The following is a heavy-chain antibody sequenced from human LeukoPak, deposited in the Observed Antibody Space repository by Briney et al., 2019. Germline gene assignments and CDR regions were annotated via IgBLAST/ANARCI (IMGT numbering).Heavy chain of an antibody. D-gene: IGHD1-26*01. CDR1: GVSVSSYY. CDR2: IYYSGST. CDR3: ARWDSGSYFLDY. J-gene: IGHJ4*02. Sequence: PSETLSLTCTVSGVSVSSYYCNWIRQPPGKGLERIRYIYYSGSTNHNPSLKSRVTISLDTSKHQFSLNLNSVTAADTAVYYCARWDSGSYFLDYWGQGTLVTVSS. V-gene: IGHV4-59*02.